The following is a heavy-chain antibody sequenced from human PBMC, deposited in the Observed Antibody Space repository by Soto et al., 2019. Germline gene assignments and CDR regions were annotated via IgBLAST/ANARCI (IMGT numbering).Heavy chain of an antibody. CDR1: GYDFTAYD. CDR3: GRGPSPRAPAGGTPYYYAMDV. V-gene: IGHV1-8*02. D-gene: IGHD6-13*01. Sequence: ASVKVSCKASGYDFTAYDINWVRQASGQGLEWMGWMNPINGAAGSARRFQGRISMTRNTATGTAYLELTSLRSDDSAVYYCGRGPSPRAPAGGTPYYYAMDVWGQGTTVTSP. CDR2: MNPINGAA. J-gene: IGHJ6*02.